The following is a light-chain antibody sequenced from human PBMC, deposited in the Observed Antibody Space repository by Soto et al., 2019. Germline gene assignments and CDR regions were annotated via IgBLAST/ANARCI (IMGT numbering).Light chain of an antibody. J-gene: IGLJ2*01. CDR1: SSNFGNYY. Sequence: QSALTQPPSVSAAPGQKVTIFCSGRSSNFGNYYVSWYQHLPGSAPKLLIYSNNQRLSGVPDRFSGSKSGTSASLAIFGLQPDDEADYYCEAWDGSLNVVLFGGGTQLTVL. V-gene: IGLV1-44*01. CDR2: SNN. CDR3: EAWDGSLNVVL.